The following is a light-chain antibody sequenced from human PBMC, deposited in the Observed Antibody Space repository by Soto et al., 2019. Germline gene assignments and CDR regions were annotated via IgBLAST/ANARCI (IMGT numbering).Light chain of an antibody. J-gene: IGKJ1*01. CDR3: QQYGNSPWT. CDR2: GAS. CDR1: QSVNSR. Sequence: EIVLTQSPGTLSLSPGERATLSCRASQSVNSRLAWYQHKPGQAPRLLISGASSRATGIPDRFSGSGSATDFTLTISRLEPEDFAVYYCQQYGNSPWTFGQGTKVDIK. V-gene: IGKV3-20*01.